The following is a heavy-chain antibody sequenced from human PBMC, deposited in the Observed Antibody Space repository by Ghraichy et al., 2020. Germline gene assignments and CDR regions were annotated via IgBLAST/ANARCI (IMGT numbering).Heavy chain of an antibody. J-gene: IGHJ6*02. D-gene: IGHD3-10*01. CDR2: ISAYNGNT. Sequence: ASVKVSCKASGYTFTSYGISWVRQAPGQGLEWMGWISAYNGNTNYAQKLQGRVTMTTDTSTSTAYMELRSLRSDDTAVYYCARGRRVRGTFFYYGMDVWGQGTTVTVSS. V-gene: IGHV1-18*04. CDR1: GYTFTSYG. CDR3: ARGRRVRGTFFYYGMDV.